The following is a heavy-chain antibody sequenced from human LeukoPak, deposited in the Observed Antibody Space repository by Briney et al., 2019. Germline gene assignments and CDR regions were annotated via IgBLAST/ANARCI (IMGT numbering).Heavy chain of an antibody. D-gene: IGHD3-3*01. J-gene: IGHJ4*01. CDR3: AKDTIFGVVITLDY. Sequence: GGSLRLSCAASGFTFSSYWMSWVRQAPGKGLEWVSGISGSDGSTHYADSVKGRFTISRDNSKNTLYLQMNSLRAEDTAVYYCAKDTIFGVVITLDYWGHGTLVTVSS. CDR1: GFTFSSYW. CDR2: ISGSDGST. V-gene: IGHV3-23*01.